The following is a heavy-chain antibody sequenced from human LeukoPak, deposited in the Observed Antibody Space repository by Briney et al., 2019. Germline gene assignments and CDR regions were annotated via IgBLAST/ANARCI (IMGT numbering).Heavy chain of an antibody. Sequence: ASVKVSCKASGYTFTSYAMHWVRQAPGQRLEWMGWINTGNGNTKYSQKFQGRVTITRDTSASTAYMELSSLRSEDTAVYYCAREHDYVWGSYRYWGQGTLVTVSS. D-gene: IGHD3-16*02. CDR3: AREHDYVWGSYRY. J-gene: IGHJ4*02. V-gene: IGHV1-3*04. CDR2: INTGNGNT. CDR1: GYTFTSYA.